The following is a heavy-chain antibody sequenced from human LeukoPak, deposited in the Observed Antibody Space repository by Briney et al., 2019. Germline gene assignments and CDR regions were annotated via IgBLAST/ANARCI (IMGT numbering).Heavy chain of an antibody. D-gene: IGHD2-2*01. CDR3: ARGSAVVPAATTE. V-gene: IGHV1-2*02. CDR2: INPKTGDT. J-gene: IGHJ4*02. CDR1: GYTFTGYY. Sequence: ASVKVSCKASGYTFTGYYMHWVRQAPGQGLEWMGWINPKTGDTNYAQKFQGRVTMTRDTSISTAYMELSRLRSDDTAVYYCARGSAVVPAATTEWGQGTLVTVSA.